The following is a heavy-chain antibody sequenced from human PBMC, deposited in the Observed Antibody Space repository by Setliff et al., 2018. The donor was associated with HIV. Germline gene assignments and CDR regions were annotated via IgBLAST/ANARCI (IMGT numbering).Heavy chain of an antibody. CDR3: ARGGSGYLYYFDY. D-gene: IGHD5-12*01. CDR2: IYYSGST. CDR1: GGSMSGYY. V-gene: IGHV4-59*12. Sequence: PSETLSLTCTVSGGSMSGYYWSWIRQPPGKGLEWIGYIYYSGSTTYNPSLESRVTISIDTSKNQFSLKLSSVTAADTAVYYCARGGSGYLYYFDYWGQGTLVTVSS. J-gene: IGHJ4*02.